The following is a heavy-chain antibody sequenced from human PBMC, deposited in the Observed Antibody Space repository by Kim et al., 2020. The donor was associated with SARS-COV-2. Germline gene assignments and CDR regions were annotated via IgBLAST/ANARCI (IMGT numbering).Heavy chain of an antibody. V-gene: IGHV4-59*01. J-gene: IGHJ3*02. Sequence: PSLKSRVTISVDTSKNQFSLKLSSVTAADTAVYYCARSQLVRGAHDAFDIWGQGTMVTVSS. D-gene: IGHD6-13*01. CDR3: ARSQLVRGAHDAFDI.